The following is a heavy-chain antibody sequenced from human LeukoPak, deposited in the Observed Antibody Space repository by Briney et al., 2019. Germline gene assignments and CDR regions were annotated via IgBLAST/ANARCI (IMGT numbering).Heavy chain of an antibody. CDR1: GGSINNRTSF. CDR3: GGYNFFYCDY. Sequence: NPSETLSLTCTVSGGSINNRTSFWGWIRQPPGKGLEWIGIVYYTGSTYYNPSLKSRVTISVDTSKNQFSLKLSSVTASDTSVYYCGGYNFFYCDYWGQGALVTVSS. CDR2: VYYTGST. J-gene: IGHJ4*02. V-gene: IGHV4-39*01. D-gene: IGHD5-24*01.